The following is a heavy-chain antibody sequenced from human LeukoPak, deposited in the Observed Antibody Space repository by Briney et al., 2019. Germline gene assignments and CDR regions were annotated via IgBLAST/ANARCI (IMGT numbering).Heavy chain of an antibody. Sequence: SETLSLTCTVSGGSISSGDYYWSWIRQPAGKGLEWIGRFYTSGSTNYNPSLKSRVTISLDTSKNQFSLKLTSVTAADTAVYYCARYVWGSYPTFEDYWGQGTLVTVSS. D-gene: IGHD3-16*02. V-gene: IGHV4-61*02. CDR3: ARYVWGSYPTFEDY. CDR2: FYTSGST. CDR1: GGSISSGDYY. J-gene: IGHJ4*02.